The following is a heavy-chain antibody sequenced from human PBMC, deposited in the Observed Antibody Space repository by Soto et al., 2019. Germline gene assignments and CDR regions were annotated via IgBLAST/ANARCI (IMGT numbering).Heavy chain of an antibody. V-gene: IGHV3-21*01. D-gene: IGHD5-12*01. CDR1: GFPFSSYS. CDR2: ISSSSTYI. CDR3: ARSPVEIVATSLYWFDS. Sequence: EVQLVESGGGLVKPGGSLRLSCAASGFPFSSYSMKWVRQAPGKGLEWVSSISSSSTYIYYADSVKGRLTISRDNAKNSRYLQMNSLRVEDPAVYYCARSPVEIVATSLYWFDSWGQVTLVTVSS. J-gene: IGHJ5*01.